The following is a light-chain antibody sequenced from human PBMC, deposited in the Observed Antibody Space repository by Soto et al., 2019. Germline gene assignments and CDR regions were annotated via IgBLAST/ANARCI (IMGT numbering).Light chain of an antibody. Sequence: DIQMTQSPSSLSASVGDRVTITCRSSQTIATFLNWYQQRPGQAPRLLIYAASNLDNGVPSTFSGSGSETVFTLTISSLQPEDFATYFGQPTCRTPVTFGQGTKLEIK. CDR3: QPTCRTPVT. CDR2: AAS. CDR1: QTIATF. J-gene: IGKJ2*01. V-gene: IGKV1-39*01.